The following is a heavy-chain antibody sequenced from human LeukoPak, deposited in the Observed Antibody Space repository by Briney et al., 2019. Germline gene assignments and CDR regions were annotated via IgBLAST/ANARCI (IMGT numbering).Heavy chain of an antibody. CDR3: ARDLGDDYDFWSGYSTGNAFDI. CDR2: ISYDASNK. J-gene: IGHJ3*02. Sequence: GGSLRLSCAASGFTFSSYAMHGVRQAPGKGLEWVAVISYDASNKYYADSVKGRFTISRDNSKNTLYLQMNSLRAEDTAVYYCARDLGDDYDFWSGYSTGNAFDIWGQGTMVTVSS. V-gene: IGHV3-30-3*01. CDR1: GFTFSSYA. D-gene: IGHD3-3*01.